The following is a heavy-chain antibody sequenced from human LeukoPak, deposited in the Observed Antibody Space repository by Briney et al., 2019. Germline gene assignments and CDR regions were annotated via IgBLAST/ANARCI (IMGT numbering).Heavy chain of an antibody. Sequence: GGSLRLSCAASGFTFSSYGMSWVRQAPGKGLQWVSAISGSGGSTYYADSVKGRFTISRDNAKNSLYLQMNSLRAEDTAVYYCARGSRFGVVERDAFDIWGQGTMVTVSS. CDR3: ARGSRFGVVERDAFDI. CDR1: GFTFSSYG. D-gene: IGHD3-3*01. J-gene: IGHJ3*02. CDR2: ISGSGGST. V-gene: IGHV3-23*01.